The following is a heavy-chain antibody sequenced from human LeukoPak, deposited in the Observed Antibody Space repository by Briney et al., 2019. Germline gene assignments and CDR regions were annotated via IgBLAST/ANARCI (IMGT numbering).Heavy chain of an antibody. CDR1: GFTFSSYG. Sequence: GGSLRLSCAASGFTFSSYGMHWVRQAPGKGLEWVAVISYEGSNKYYADSVKGRFTISRDNSKNTLYLQMNSLRAEDTAVYYCAKGYEPLLLRYSYGYYFDYWGQGTLVTVSS. J-gene: IGHJ4*02. CDR2: ISYEGSNK. CDR3: AKGYEPLLLRYSYGYYFDY. V-gene: IGHV3-30*18. D-gene: IGHD5-18*01.